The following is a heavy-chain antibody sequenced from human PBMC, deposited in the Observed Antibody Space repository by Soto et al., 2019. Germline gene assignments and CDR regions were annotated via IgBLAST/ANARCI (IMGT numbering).Heavy chain of an antibody. J-gene: IGHJ3*02. CDR3: ARENYYDRPRWAFDI. V-gene: IGHV4-39*02. Sequence: SETLSLTCTVSGGSISSSSYYWGWIRQPPGKGLEWIGSIYYSGSTYYNPSLKSRVTISVDTSKNQFSLKLSSVTAADTAVYYCARENYYDRPRWAFDIWGQGTMVTVSS. CDR2: IYYSGST. D-gene: IGHD3-22*01. CDR1: GGSISSSSYY.